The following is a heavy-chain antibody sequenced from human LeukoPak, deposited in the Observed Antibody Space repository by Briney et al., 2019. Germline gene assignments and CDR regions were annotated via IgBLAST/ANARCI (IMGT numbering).Heavy chain of an antibody. Sequence: GSLRLSCTASGFTFNRDWTAWVRQAPGKGLEWVANIKEDGSEKNYVDSVKGRFTISRDNAENSVYLQMNDLRVEDTGVYYCATKEPSTSGWSYWGQGTVVTVSS. D-gene: IGHD6-19*01. V-gene: IGHV3-7*01. J-gene: IGHJ4*02. CDR2: IKEDGSEK. CDR3: ATKEPSTSGWSY. CDR1: GFTFNRDW.